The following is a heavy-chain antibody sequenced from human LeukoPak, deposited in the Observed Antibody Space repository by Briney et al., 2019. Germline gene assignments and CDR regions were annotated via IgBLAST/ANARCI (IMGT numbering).Heavy chain of an antibody. CDR3: ARGRYLTTGGGAAAGFLDY. V-gene: IGHV4-34*01. J-gene: IGHJ4*02. CDR2: INHSGST. D-gene: IGHD6-13*01. Sequence: PSETLSLTCGIDGGSFSGYYWNWIRQPPGKGLEWIGEINHSGSTNYNTSLKRRITISVDTSQNQLSVRLSSVTAADTAVYYCARGRYLTTGGGAAAGFLDYWGQGTLVTVSS. CDR1: GGSFSGYY.